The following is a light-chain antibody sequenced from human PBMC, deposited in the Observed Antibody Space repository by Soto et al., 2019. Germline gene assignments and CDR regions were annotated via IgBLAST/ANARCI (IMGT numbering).Light chain of an antibody. CDR3: SSYTSSSVYV. V-gene: IGLV2-14*01. CDR1: SSDVGGYNY. Sequence: QSVLTQPASGSGFPGQSITISCTGTSSDVGGYNYVSWYQQHPGKAPKLMIYDVSNRPSGVSNRFSGSKSGNTASLTISGLQAEDEADYYCSSYTSSSVYVFGTGTKVTVL. CDR2: DVS. J-gene: IGLJ1*01.